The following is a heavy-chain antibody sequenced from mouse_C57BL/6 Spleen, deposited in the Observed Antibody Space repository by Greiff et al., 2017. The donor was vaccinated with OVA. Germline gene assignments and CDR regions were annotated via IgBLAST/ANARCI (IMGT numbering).Heavy chain of an antibody. CDR1: GFTFSDFY. CDR2: SRNKANDYTT. J-gene: IGHJ1*03. CDR3: ARDASYDGYYEDWYFDV. V-gene: IGHV7-1*01. D-gene: IGHD2-3*01. Sequence: EVKLMESGGGLVQSGRSLRLSCATSGFTFSDFYMEWVRQAPGKGLEWIAASRNKANDYTTEYSASVKGRFIVSRDTSQSILYLQMNALRAEDTAIYYCARDASYDGYYEDWYFDVWGTGTTVTVSS.